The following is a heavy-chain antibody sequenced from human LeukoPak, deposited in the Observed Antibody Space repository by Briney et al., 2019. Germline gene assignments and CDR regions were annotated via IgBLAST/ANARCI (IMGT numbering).Heavy chain of an antibody. D-gene: IGHD2-15*01. CDR3: ARDGVAGHTVIDY. V-gene: IGHV3-48*03. J-gene: IGHJ4*03. CDR2: ISVSGVTI. CDR1: GFTFSAYV. Sequence: GGSLRLSSAASGFTFSAYVMNWDRQVPGKGLEWVSHISVSGVTIHYSDSVKGRFTSSRDNAKKSLYLQMNSLRVEDTAVYYCARDGVAGHTVIDYWGQEAPVTVSS.